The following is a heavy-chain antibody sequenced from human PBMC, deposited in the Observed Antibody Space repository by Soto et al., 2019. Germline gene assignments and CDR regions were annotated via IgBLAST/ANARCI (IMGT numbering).Heavy chain of an antibody. Sequence: QVQLQESGPGLVKPSQTLSLACTASGGSVGSGEYYYSWIRQPPGKGLEWIGYIYDSGIKNYTPSLKGRLTMSLDRSNNQVSLKMSSVTAADTAVYFCARDVAHGYTENVWGQGTMVTVSS. J-gene: IGHJ3*01. CDR3: ARDVAHGYTENV. V-gene: IGHV4-30-4*01. CDR1: GGSVGSGEYY. D-gene: IGHD5-18*01. CDR2: IYDSGIK.